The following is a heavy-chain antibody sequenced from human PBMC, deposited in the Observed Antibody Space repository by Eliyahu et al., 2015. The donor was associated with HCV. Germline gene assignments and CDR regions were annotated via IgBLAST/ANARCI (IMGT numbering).Heavy chain of an antibody. J-gene: IGHJ4*02. D-gene: IGHD6-6*01. V-gene: IGHV5-51*01. CDR2: XYPGDSDT. CDR1: GYILINFW. CDR3: ATLPPFRNGSSFDH. Sequence: EVQLVQSGAEVKNAGESLKISCEASGYILINFWSGWVRRMPGKGRXWMGXXYPGDSDTXXXPSXQGHVTMSADKSTSTAYLQWSRLEASDTAMYYCATLPPFRNGSSFDHWGQGTLVTVSS.